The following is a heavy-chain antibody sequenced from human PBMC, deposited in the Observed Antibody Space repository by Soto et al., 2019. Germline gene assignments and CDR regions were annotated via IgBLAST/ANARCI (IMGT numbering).Heavy chain of an antibody. D-gene: IGHD3-16*01. Sequence: EVQLLESGGGLVQPGGSLRLSCAASGFTFSNYAMSWVRQAPGKGLEWVSAISGSGISTYYADSVKGRFTISRDNSKNTLYLQMNTLRAEDTAMYHCVRDHKFGEPPWGQGTLVTVSS. CDR2: ISGSGIST. CDR3: VRDHKFGEPP. J-gene: IGHJ5*02. V-gene: IGHV3-23*01. CDR1: GFTFSNYA.